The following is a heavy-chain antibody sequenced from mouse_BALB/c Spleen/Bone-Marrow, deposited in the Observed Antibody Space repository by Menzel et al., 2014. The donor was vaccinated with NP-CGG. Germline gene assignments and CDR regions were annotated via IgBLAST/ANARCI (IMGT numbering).Heavy chain of an antibody. CDR1: GFNIKDSY. CDR2: IDPAIFT. D-gene: IGHD2-14*01. J-gene: IGHJ1*01. CDR3: ASDRYGWYFDV. Sequence: EVKLMESGAELVKPGASVKLSCTASGFNIKDSYLHWVKQRPEQGLDWIGRIDPAIFTKYDPNFQGKATLTADTSSNTAYLHLISLTSEDTAVYYCASDRYGWYFDVWGAGTTVTVSS. V-gene: IGHV14-3*02.